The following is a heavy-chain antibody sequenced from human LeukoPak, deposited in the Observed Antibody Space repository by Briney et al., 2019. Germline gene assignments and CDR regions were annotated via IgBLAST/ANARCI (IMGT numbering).Heavy chain of an antibody. Sequence: GGSLRLSCAASGFTVSSNYMSWVRQAPGKGLDWVSVIFSGGGRNYAGSVKGRFTISRDNSKNTLYLQMNSLRAEDPAVYYCAGYYDTSGSHAFDIWGQGTMVTVSS. V-gene: IGHV3-53*01. CDR1: GFTVSSNY. J-gene: IGHJ3*02. CDR3: AGYYDTSGSHAFDI. D-gene: IGHD3-22*01. CDR2: IFSGGGR.